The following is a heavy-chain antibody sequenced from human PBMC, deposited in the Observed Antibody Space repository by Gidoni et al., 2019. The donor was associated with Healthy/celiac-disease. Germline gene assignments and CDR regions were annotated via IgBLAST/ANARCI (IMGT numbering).Heavy chain of an antibody. D-gene: IGHD2-15*01. J-gene: IGHJ4*02. CDR1: GGTFSSYA. CDR2: IIPIFGTA. Sequence: QVQLVQSGAEVKKPGSSVKVSCKASGGTFSSYAISWVRQAPGQGLEWMGGIIPIFGTANYAQKFQGRVTITADESTSTAYMELSSLRSEDTAVYYCARVYCSGGSCYSGFDYWGQGTLVTVSS. V-gene: IGHV1-69*01. CDR3: ARVYCSGGSCYSGFDY.